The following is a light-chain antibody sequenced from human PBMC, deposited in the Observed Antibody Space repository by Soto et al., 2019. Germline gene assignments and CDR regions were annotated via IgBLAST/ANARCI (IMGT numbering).Light chain of an antibody. CDR1: QSISNW. CDR3: QQYNSNPYT. Sequence: DIQMTQSPSTLSTSIGDRVTITCRASQSISNWLAWYQQKPGKAPNLLIYKASSLEGGVPSRFSGSGSGTELTLTISSLQPDDSATYYCQQYNSNPYTFGQGTKVEIK. CDR2: KAS. V-gene: IGKV1-5*03. J-gene: IGKJ2*01.